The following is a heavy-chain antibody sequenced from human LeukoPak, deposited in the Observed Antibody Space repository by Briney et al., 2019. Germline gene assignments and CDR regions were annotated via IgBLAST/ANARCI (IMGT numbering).Heavy chain of an antibody. D-gene: IGHD3-10*01. Sequence: VASVKVSCKASGYTFTSYGISWVRRAPGQGLEWMGWISAYNGNTNYAQKLQGRVTMTTDTSTSTAYMELRSLRSDDTAVYYCARGRAVLLWFGGHFDYWGQGTLVTVSS. CDR1: GYTFTSYG. CDR2: ISAYNGNT. V-gene: IGHV1-18*01. J-gene: IGHJ4*02. CDR3: ARGRAVLLWFGGHFDY.